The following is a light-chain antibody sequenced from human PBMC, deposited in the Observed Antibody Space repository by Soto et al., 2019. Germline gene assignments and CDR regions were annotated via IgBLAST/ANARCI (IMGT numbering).Light chain of an antibody. Sequence: QSVLTQPPSASGTPGQRVTISCSGSSSNIESNTVYWYQQLPGLAARLLIHTNHRRPSGAPDRFSGSKSGTSASLAISGLQSEDEADYYCLAWDDSLNGNLFGTGTKVTV. CDR1: SSNIESNT. J-gene: IGLJ1*01. CDR2: TNH. V-gene: IGLV1-44*01. CDR3: LAWDDSLNGNL.